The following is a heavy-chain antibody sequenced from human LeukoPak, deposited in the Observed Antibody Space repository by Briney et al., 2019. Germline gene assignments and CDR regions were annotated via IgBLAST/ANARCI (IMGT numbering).Heavy chain of an antibody. CDR1: RGSISGAY. J-gene: IGHJ3*01. CDR3: ARAQWLPIDCYNE. V-gene: IGHV4-59*07. D-gene: IGHD6-19*01. CDR2: IHDSGRT. Sequence: PSDTLSLTCTVSRGSISGAYWTWIRQSPGGGLDWFGYIHDSGRTDYNPSLGSRITISMDTSKSQFSLRLRSVTAADTAVYYCARAQWLPIDCYNEWGQGTVVTVSS.